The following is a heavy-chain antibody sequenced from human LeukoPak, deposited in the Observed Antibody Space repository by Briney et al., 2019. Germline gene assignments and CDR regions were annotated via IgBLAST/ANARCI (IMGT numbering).Heavy chain of an antibody. D-gene: IGHD2-21*02. CDR2: INHSGST. Sequence: PSETLSLTCAVYGGSFSGYYWSWIRQPPGKGLEWIGEINHSGSTNYNPSLKSRVTISVDTSKNQFPLKLSSVTAADTAVYYCARWTTIVVVTAPDAFDIWGQGTMVTVSS. J-gene: IGHJ3*02. CDR3: ARWTTIVVVTAPDAFDI. V-gene: IGHV4-34*01. CDR1: GGSFSGYY.